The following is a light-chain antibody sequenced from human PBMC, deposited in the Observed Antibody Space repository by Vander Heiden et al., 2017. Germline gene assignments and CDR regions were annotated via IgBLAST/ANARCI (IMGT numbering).Light chain of an antibody. CDR2: EVS. CDR1: SSDVGSYNY. CDR3: SSYTSTSTLV. Sequence: QSALTQPASVSGSPGQSITISCTGTSSDVGSYNYVSWYQQHPGKDPELMSYEVSNRPSGVSNRFSGSKSGNTASLTISGLQAEDGADDYCSSYTSTSTLVFGGGTKLTVL. V-gene: IGLV2-14*01. J-gene: IGLJ2*01.